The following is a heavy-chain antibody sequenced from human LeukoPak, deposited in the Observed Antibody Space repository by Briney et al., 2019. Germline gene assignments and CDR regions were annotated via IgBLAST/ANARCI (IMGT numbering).Heavy chain of an antibody. D-gene: IGHD6-13*01. CDR1: GFTFRSNW. J-gene: IGHJ4*02. CDR2: IKQDGSEK. CDR3: ARDQAAAADPFFDY. Sequence: GGSLRLSCAASGFTFRSNWMSWVRQVPGEGLEWVANIKQDGSEKHYVDSVEGRFTISRDNAKNSVFLQMNSLRAEDTAVYYCARDQAAAADPFFDYWGQGTLVTVSS. V-gene: IGHV3-7*01.